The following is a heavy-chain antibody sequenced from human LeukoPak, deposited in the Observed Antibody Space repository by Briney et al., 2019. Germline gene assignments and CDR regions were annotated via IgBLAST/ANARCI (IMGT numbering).Heavy chain of an antibody. CDR3: AGGSSSWPYNWFDP. Sequence: SETLSLTCTVSGGSIGSYYWSWIRQPPGKGLEWIGYLYDSGSTIYNPSLKSRVTISVDTSKKQFSLKLNSVTAADTAVYYCAGGSSSWPYNWFDPWGQGILVTVSS. J-gene: IGHJ5*02. V-gene: IGHV4-59*01. CDR2: LYDSGST. D-gene: IGHD6-13*01. CDR1: GGSIGSYY.